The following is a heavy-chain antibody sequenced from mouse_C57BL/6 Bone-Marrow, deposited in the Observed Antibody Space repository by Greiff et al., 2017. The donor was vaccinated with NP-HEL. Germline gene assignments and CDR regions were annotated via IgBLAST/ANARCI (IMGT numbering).Heavy chain of an antibody. D-gene: IGHD3-3*01. CDR1: GYSITSGYY. CDR3: AREGGTDYFDD. Sequence: EVQLQESGPGLVKPSQSLSLTCSVTGYSITSGYYWNWIRQFPGNKLEWMGYISYDGSNNYNPSLKNRISITRDTSKNQFFLKLNSVTTEDTATYYCAREGGTDYFDDWGQGTTLTVSS. CDR2: ISYDGSN. V-gene: IGHV3-6*01. J-gene: IGHJ2*01.